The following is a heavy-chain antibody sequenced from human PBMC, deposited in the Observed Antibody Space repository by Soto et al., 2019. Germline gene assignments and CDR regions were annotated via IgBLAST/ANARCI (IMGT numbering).Heavy chain of an antibody. Sequence: QVQLLQSGAEVKRSGTSVKVSCKAAAGTFRSYAMSWVRQAPGQGLEWMGGIIPMFGTPNYAQNFKGRLTITADESTRTAYMELSSLRSDDTAVYYCTRNAFYYNSSGYHDGFDIWGQGTLVTVSS. CDR2: IIPMFGTP. D-gene: IGHD3-22*01. V-gene: IGHV1-69*01. CDR3: TRNAFYYNSSGYHDGFDI. J-gene: IGHJ3*02. CDR1: AGTFRSYA.